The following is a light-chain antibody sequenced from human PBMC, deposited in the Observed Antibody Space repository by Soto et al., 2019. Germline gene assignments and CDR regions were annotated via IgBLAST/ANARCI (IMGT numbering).Light chain of an antibody. CDR1: QFVTSGH. Sequence: EIVLTQSPGILSVSSGEGATLSCRASQFVTSGHLAWYQQKPGQAPRLLIYDASTRATGIPDRFSGSGSGTDFSLTISRLEPEDFAVYYCQQYGSSVTFGQGTRLENK. J-gene: IGKJ5*01. CDR2: DAS. V-gene: IGKV3-20*01. CDR3: QQYGSSVT.